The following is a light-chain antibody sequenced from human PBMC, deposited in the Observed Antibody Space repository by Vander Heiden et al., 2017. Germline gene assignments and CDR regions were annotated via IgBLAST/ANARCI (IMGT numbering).Light chain of an antibody. CDR3: QFYETSLLT. CDR1: QSVSNSY. J-gene: IGKJ4*01. Sequence: VLTQSPGTLSLSPGERATLSCRASQSVSNSYLDWYQQRRGQPPRLLIYGASSRATGIPDRFSGSGSGTDFALTISRLEPEDFAVYYCQFYETSLLTFGGGTKVEIK. V-gene: IGKV3-20*01. CDR2: GAS.